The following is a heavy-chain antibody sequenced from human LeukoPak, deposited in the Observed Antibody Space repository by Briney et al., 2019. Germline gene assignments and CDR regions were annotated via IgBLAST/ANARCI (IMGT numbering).Heavy chain of an antibody. CDR2: IIPIFGTA. CDR1: GGTFSSYA. CDR3: AREEIMVRGVIPRASYYYYGMDV. D-gene: IGHD3-10*01. Sequence: GSSVKVSCKASGGTFSSYAISWVRQAPGQGLEWMGGIIPIFGTANYAQKFQGRVTITADESTSTAYMELSSLRSEDTAVYYCAREEIMVRGVIPRASYYYYGMDVWGKGTTVTVSS. V-gene: IGHV1-69*01. J-gene: IGHJ6*04.